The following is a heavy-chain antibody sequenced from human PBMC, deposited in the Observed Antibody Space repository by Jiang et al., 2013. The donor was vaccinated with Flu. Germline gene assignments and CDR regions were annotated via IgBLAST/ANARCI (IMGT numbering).Heavy chain of an antibody. D-gene: IGHD3-3*01. CDR2: IYYSGSA. CDR1: GGSISSYY. Sequence: PGLVKPSETLSLTCTVSGGSISSYYWSWIRQPPGKGLEWIGYIYYSGSANYNPSLKSRVTISVDTSKNQFSLKLSSVTAADTAVYYCARQYYEGGWEYYFDYWGQGTLVTVSS. V-gene: IGHV4-59*08. J-gene: IGHJ4*02. CDR3: ARQYYEGGWEYYFDY.